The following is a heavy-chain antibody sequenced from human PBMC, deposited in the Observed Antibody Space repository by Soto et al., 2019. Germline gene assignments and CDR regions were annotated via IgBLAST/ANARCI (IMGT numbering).Heavy chain of an antibody. J-gene: IGHJ4*02. CDR1: GFTFSSYS. CDR2: IIQDGTT. CDR3: AKDLRPDGVWDFDS. V-gene: IGHV3-23*01. D-gene: IGHD4-17*01. Sequence: EVQLLESGGGLVQPGGSLRLSCAASGFTFSSYSMAWVRQAPGRGPEWVSGIIQDGTTYYADSVKGRFTISRDNSRNSVYLQMITLRGEDTAVYYWAKDLRPDGVWDFDSWGQGTLVTVSS.